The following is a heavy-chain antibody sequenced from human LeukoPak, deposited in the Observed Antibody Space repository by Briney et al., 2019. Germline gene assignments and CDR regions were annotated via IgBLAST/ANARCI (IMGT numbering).Heavy chain of an antibody. CDR3: ATRSCSISACRASSYHCMDF. D-gene: IGHD2-2*01. CDR1: GYTFTSYA. V-gene: IGHV1-3*01. CDR2: INAGNGNT. J-gene: IGHJ6*03. Sequence: VASVKVSCKASGYTFTSYAMHWVRQAPGQRLEWMGWINAGNGNTKYSQKFQGRVTITRDTSASTAYMELSSLRSEDTAVYYCATRSCSISACRASSYHCMDFWGKGTTVTVSS.